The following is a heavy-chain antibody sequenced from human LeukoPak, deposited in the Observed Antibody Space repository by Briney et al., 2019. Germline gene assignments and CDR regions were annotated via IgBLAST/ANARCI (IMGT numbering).Heavy chain of an antibody. CDR3: ARGEGVTYYYDSSGYSTSLDY. CDR1: GGTFSTYA. D-gene: IGHD3-22*01. V-gene: IGHV1-69*06. J-gene: IGHJ4*02. CDR2: IIPIFGTA. Sequence: GASVKLSCKASGGTFSTYAISWVREAPGQGLEWMGGIIPIFGTANYAQKFQGRVTITADKSTSTAYMELSSLRSEDTDVYYCARGEGVTYYYDSSGYSTSLDYWGQGTLVTASS.